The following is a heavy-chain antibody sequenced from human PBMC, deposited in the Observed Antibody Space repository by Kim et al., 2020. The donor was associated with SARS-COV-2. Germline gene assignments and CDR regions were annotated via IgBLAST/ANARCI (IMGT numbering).Heavy chain of an antibody. CDR2: ISYDGSNK. V-gene: IGHV3-30*04. CDR3: VRASRGDITMIVVVYYYYFGMDV. D-gene: IGHD3-22*01. CDR1: GFTFSSYA. J-gene: IGHJ6*02. Sequence: GGSLRLSCAASGFTFSSYAMHWVRQAPGKGLEWVAVISYDGSNKYYADSVKGRFTISRDNSKNTLYLQMNSLRAEDTAVYYCVRASRGDITMIVVVYYYYFGMDVWGQGTTVTVSS.